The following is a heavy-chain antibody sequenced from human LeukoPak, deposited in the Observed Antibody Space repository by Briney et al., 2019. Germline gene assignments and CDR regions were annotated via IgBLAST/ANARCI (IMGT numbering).Heavy chain of an antibody. V-gene: IGHV3-53*01. J-gene: IGHJ4*02. D-gene: IGHD2-15*01. CDR2: IYSGGAT. CDR3: ARGGSGRVFDY. Sequence: GGSLRLSCAASGFTFSSCWMSWVRQAPGKGLEWVSVIYSGGATYYADSVKGRFTISRDNSKNTLYLQMNSLRADDTAVYYCARGGSGRVFDYWGQGTLVTVSS. CDR1: GFTFSSCW.